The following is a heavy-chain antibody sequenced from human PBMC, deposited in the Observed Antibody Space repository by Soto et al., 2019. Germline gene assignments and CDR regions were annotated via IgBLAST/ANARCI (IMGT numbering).Heavy chain of an antibody. CDR1: GFTFSSYA. CDR2: ISGSGGST. Sequence: GGSLRLSCAASGFTFSSYAMSWVRQAPGKGLEWVSAISGSGGSTYYADSVKGRFTISRDNSKNTLYLQMNSLRAEDTAVYYCAKRGAQWLVDEYYFDYWGQGTLVTVSS. D-gene: IGHD6-19*01. J-gene: IGHJ4*02. CDR3: AKRGAQWLVDEYYFDY. V-gene: IGHV3-23*01.